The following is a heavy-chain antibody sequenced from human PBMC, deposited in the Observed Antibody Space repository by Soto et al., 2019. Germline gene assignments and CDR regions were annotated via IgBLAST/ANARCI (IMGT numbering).Heavy chain of an antibody. CDR3: ARDGGVVPAAPTYFDY. V-gene: IGHV3-33*08. J-gene: IGHJ4*02. CDR1: GFSFSNYW. Sequence: HPGGSMRLSCAASGFSFSNYWMHWVRQAPGKGLEWVAVIWYDGSNKYYADSVKGRFTISRDNSKNTLYLQMNSLRAEDTAVYYCARDGGVVPAAPTYFDYWGQGTLVTVSS. CDR2: IWYDGSNK. D-gene: IGHD2-2*01.